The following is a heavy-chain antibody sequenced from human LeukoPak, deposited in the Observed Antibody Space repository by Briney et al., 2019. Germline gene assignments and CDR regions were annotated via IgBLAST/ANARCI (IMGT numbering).Heavy chain of an antibody. CDR1: GFTFSSYG. J-gene: IGHJ2*01. CDR2: TSYDGSNK. V-gene: IGHV3-30*18. D-gene: IGHD4-17*01. CDR3: AKDHDYGDYGWYFDL. Sequence: GRSLRLSCAASGFTFSSYGMHWVRQAPGKGLEWVAVTSYDGSNKYYADSVKGRFTISRDNSKNTLYLQMNSLRAEDTAVYYCAKDHDYGDYGWYFDLWGRGTLVTVSS.